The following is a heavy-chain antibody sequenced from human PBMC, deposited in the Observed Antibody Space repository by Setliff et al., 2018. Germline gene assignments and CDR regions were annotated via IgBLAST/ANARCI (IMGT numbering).Heavy chain of an antibody. CDR2: IFGSGST. Sequence: SETLSLTCTVSRGSINSHYWSWIRQPAGKGLEWIGRIFGSGSTNYNPSLKSRVTMSIDTSKNQFFLKVRSVTAADTAVYYCERDRGSNNSPEDFDYWGLGTLVTVSS. J-gene: IGHJ4*02. V-gene: IGHV4-4*07. CDR1: RGSINSHY. D-gene: IGHD1-1*01. CDR3: ERDRGSNNSPEDFDY.